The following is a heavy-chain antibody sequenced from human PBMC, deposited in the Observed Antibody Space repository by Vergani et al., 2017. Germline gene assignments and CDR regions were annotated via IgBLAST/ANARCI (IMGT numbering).Heavy chain of an antibody. V-gene: IGHV3-23*01. D-gene: IGHD3-10*01. CDR2: ISGHGDRT. J-gene: IGHJ4*02. Sequence: EVHLLESGGGQVEAGGSLRLSCVASGFTFSNCAMSWVRQTSGKGLEWVSAISGHGDRTYYADSVKGRFTISRDNSKNMLFLQMNNLRTEDTAIYYCAKQYFVSGNYLFDYWGQGTLVTVSS. CDR1: GFTFSNCA. CDR3: AKQYFVSGNYLFDY.